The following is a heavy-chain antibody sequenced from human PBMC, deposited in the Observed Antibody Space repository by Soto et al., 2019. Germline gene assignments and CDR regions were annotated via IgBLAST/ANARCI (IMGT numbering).Heavy chain of an antibody. D-gene: IGHD3-10*01. CDR2: IYYSGST. CDR1: GGSISSSSYY. CDR3: ARRGNYYRSGSYYY. J-gene: IGHJ6*04. Sequence: SETLSLTCTVSGGSISSSSYYWGLIRQPPGKGLEWIGSIYYSGSTYYNPSLKSRVTISVDTSKNQFSLKLSSVTAADTAVYYCARRGNYYRSGSYYYWGKGTTVTVSS. V-gene: IGHV4-39*01.